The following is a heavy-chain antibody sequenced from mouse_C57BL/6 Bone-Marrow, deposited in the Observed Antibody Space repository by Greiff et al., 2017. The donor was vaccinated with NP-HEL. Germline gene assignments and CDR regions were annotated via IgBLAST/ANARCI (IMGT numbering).Heavy chain of an antibody. Sequence: EVKLMESEGGLVQPGSSMKLSCTASGFTFSDYYMAWVRQVPEKGLEWVANINYDGSSTYYLDSLKSRFIISRDNAKNILYLQMSSLKSEDTATYYCARAYYGNSYWYFDVWGTGTTVTVSS. CDR1: GFTFSDYY. V-gene: IGHV5-16*01. CDR2: INYDGSST. D-gene: IGHD2-1*01. J-gene: IGHJ1*03. CDR3: ARAYYGNSYWYFDV.